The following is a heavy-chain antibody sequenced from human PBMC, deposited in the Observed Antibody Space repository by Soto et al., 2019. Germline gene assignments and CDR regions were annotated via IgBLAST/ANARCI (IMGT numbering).Heavy chain of an antibody. J-gene: IGHJ4*02. CDR3: ARSIAVPSGHIDH. D-gene: IGHD6-6*01. CDR2: VYYTGST. CDR1: GGSMSGYY. Sequence: QVQLQESGPGRVKPSETLSLTCRVSGGSMSGYYWSWVRLAPGKGLEWIGYVYYTGSTNYNPSLQSRVSISVDTSKKHFSLSLSLVTAADTAVYFCARSIAVPSGHIDHWGQGIRVTISS. V-gene: IGHV4-59*01.